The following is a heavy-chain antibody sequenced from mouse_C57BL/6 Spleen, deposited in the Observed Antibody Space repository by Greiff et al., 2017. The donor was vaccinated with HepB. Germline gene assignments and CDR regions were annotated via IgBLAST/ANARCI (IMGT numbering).Heavy chain of an antibody. CDR3: ARPYYGSSSYYFDY. Sequence: EVQLQESGGGLVKPGGSLKLSCAASGFTFSDYGMHWVRQAPEKGLEWVAYISSGSSTIYYADTVKGRFTISRDNAKNTLFLQMTSLRSEDTAMYYCARPYYGSSSYYFDYWGQGTTLTVSS. D-gene: IGHD1-1*01. CDR2: ISSGSSTI. V-gene: IGHV5-17*01. J-gene: IGHJ2*01. CDR1: GFTFSDYG.